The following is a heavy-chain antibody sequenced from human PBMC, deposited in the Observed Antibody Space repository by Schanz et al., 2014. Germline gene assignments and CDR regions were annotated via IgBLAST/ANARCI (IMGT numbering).Heavy chain of an antibody. CDR3: ARYLSLIDYGMDV. V-gene: IGHV1-18*01. CDR1: GYTLTGFV. D-gene: IGHD2-15*01. CDR2: ISAYSGKT. J-gene: IGHJ6*02. Sequence: QVQLVQSGAEVKKPGASVKVSCKASGYTLTGFVVSWVRQAPGQGREWMGWISAYSGKTNYAQKFQGRVTVTTDTSTSTAYMELRSLRSDDTAVYYCARYLSLIDYGMDVWGQGTTVTVSS.